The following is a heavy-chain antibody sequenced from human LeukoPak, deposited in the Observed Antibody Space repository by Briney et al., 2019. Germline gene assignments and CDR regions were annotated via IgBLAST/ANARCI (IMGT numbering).Heavy chain of an antibody. Sequence: SETLSLTCTVSGYSISSGYYWGWIRQPPGKGLEWIGSIYHSGSTYYNPSLKSRVTXSVDTSKNQFSLKLSSVTAADTAVYYCASLHXXXXXXSXXXXXXGQXTLVXVSS. J-gene: IGHJ4*02. CDR2: IYHSGST. CDR1: GYSISSGYY. D-gene: IGHD3-10*01. V-gene: IGHV4-38-2*02. CDR3: ASLHXXXXXXSXXXXX.